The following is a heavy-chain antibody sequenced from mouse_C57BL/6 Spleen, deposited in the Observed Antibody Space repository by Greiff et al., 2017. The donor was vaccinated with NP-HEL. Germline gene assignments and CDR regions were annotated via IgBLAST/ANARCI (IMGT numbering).Heavy chain of an antibody. CDR3: ARNYYGSSYVWFAY. J-gene: IGHJ3*01. CDR2: IYPGDGDT. Sequence: QVQLQQSGPELVKPGASVKISCKASGYAFSSSWMNWVKQRPGKGLEWIGRIYPGDGDTNYNGKFKGKATLTADKSSSTAYMQLSSLTSEDSAVCFCARNYYGSSYVWFAYWGQGTLVTVSA. D-gene: IGHD1-1*01. CDR1: GYAFSSSW. V-gene: IGHV1-82*01.